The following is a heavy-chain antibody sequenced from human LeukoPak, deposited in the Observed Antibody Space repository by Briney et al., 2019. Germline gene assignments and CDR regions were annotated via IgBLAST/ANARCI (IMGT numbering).Heavy chain of an antibody. CDR1: GFTFSRHG. CDR2: IRYDESNR. CDR3: ARDRIAAAGQNWFDP. V-gene: IGHV3-30*02. D-gene: IGHD6-13*01. Sequence: GGSLRLSCAASGFTFSRHGMHWVRQAPGKGLEWVAFIRYDESNRYHADSVKGRFTISRDNSKNTLYLQMNSLRAEDTAVYYCARDRIAAAGQNWFDPWGQGTLVTVSS. J-gene: IGHJ5*02.